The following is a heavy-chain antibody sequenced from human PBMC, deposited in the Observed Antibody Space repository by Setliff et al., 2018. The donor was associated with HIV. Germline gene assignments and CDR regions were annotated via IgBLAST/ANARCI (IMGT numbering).Heavy chain of an antibody. CDR1: GYTFTSYG. Sequence: ASVKVSCKASGYTFTSYGLSWVRQAPGQGLEWMGIINPSGGSTSYAQKFQGRVTMTRDTSTSTVYMELSSLRSEDTAVYYCARDFHVLGYCSADSCPYDASDVWGQGTMVTVSS. D-gene: IGHD2-15*01. V-gene: IGHV1-46*01. CDR2: INPSGGST. J-gene: IGHJ3*01. CDR3: ARDFHVLGYCSADSCPYDASDV.